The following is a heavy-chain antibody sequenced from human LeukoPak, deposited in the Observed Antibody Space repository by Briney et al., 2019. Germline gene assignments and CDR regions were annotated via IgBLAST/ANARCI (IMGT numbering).Heavy chain of an antibody. D-gene: IGHD3-16*02. CDR2: INHSGST. CDR3: ARGIPGRSIDY. V-gene: IGHV4-34*01. CDR1: GGSFSGYY. Sequence: PSETLSLTCADYGGSFSGYYWSWIRQPPGKGLEWIGEINHSGSTNYNPSLKSRVTISVDTSKNQFSLKLSSVTAADTAVYYCARGIPGRSIDYWGQGTLVTVSS. J-gene: IGHJ4*02.